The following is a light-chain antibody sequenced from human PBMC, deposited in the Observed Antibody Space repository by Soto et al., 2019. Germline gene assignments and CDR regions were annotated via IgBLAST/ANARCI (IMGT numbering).Light chain of an antibody. CDR3: SSYTSSSTLYV. CDR2: DVS. V-gene: IGLV2-14*01. J-gene: IGLJ1*01. CDR1: SSDVGGYNY. Sequence: QSVLTQPASVSGSPGQSITISCTGTSSDVGGYNYVSWYQQHPGKAPKLMIYDVSNRPSGVSNRFSGSKSGNTASLTISGLQAEDVADYYCSSYTSSSTLYVFGTGTKLTVL.